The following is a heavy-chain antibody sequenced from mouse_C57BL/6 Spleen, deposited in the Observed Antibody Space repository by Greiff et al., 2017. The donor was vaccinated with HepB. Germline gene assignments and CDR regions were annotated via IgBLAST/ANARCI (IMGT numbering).Heavy chain of an antibody. D-gene: IGHD2-4*01. Sequence: EVQLQQSGAELVRPGASVKLSCTASGFNIKDDYMHWVKQRPEQGLEWIGWIDPENGDTEYASKFQGKATITADTSSNTAYLQLSSLTSEDTAVYYCTLYDYQAWLAYWGQGTLVTVSA. CDR3: TLYDYQAWLAY. J-gene: IGHJ3*01. CDR1: GFNIKDDY. CDR2: IDPENGDT. V-gene: IGHV14-4*01.